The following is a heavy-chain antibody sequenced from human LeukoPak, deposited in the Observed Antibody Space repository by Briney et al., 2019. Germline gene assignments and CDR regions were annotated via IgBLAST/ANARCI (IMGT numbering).Heavy chain of an antibody. CDR3: ARAEGSGSSFDY. CDR1: GFTFSIYS. CDR2: ISSSSTYI. V-gene: IGHV3-21*01. J-gene: IGHJ4*02. Sequence: PGGSLRLSCAASGFTFSIYSMKWVRQAPGKGLEWVSSISSSSTYIYYADSVKGRLTISRDNARNSLYLQMNSLRAEDTAVYYCARAEGSGSSFDYWGQGTLVTVSS. D-gene: IGHD3-10*01.